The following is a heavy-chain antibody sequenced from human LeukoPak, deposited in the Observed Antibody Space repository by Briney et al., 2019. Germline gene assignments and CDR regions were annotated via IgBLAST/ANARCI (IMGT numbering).Heavy chain of an antibody. D-gene: IGHD5-18*01. CDR1: GFSIGNYW. J-gene: IGHJ4*02. Sequence: GGSLRLSCTASGFSIGNYWMSWVRQVPGKGPEWVANIKQDGSAEYYVDSVKGRFTISRDNAKNSLSLQMNSLRAEDTAVYYCARWAGVTDYWGQGALVTVSS. CDR3: ARWAGVTDY. V-gene: IGHV3-7*01. CDR2: IKQDGSAE.